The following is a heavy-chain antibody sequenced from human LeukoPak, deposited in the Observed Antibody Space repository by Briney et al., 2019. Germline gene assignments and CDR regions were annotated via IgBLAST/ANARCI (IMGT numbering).Heavy chain of an antibody. J-gene: IGHJ3*02. CDR3: SRGRYWKGGGGDAFDI. CDR1: GGSINTGGYS. V-gene: IGHV4-30-2*01. Sequence: SETLSLTCAVSGGSINTGGYSWSWIRQPPGKGLEWIAYVYHSGVTYYNPSLKSRVTISIDGSRNQFSLKLSSVTAAHTAVYYCSRGRYWKGGGGDAFDIWGQGTMVTVSS. CDR2: VYHSGVT. D-gene: IGHD1-1*01.